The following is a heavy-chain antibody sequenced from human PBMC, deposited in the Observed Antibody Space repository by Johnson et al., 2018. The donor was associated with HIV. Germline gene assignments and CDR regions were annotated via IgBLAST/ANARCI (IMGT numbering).Heavy chain of an antibody. CDR3: AKARVGARGGAFDI. V-gene: IGHV3-30*18. D-gene: IGHD1-26*01. J-gene: IGHJ3*02. Sequence: QVQLVESGGGVVQPGGSLRLSCAASGFTFSSYGMHWVRQAPGQGLDWVAVISYDGSNKYYADSVKGRFTISRDNSKNTLYLQMNSLRAEDTAVYYCAKARVGARGGAFDIWGQGTMVTVSS. CDR1: GFTFSSYG. CDR2: ISYDGSNK.